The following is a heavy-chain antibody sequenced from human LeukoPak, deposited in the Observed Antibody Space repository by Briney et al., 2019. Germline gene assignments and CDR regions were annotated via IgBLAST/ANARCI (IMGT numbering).Heavy chain of an antibody. D-gene: IGHD3-22*01. J-gene: IGHJ3*02. Sequence: GGSLRLSCAASGFTFSSYSMSWVRQAPGKGLEWVSSISSSSSYIYYADSVKGRFTISRDNAKNSLYLQMNSLRAEDTAVYYCARELGDSSFWGGSDAFDIWGQGTMVTVSS. CDR3: ARELGDSSFWGGSDAFDI. V-gene: IGHV3-21*01. CDR2: ISSSSSYI. CDR1: GFTFSSYS.